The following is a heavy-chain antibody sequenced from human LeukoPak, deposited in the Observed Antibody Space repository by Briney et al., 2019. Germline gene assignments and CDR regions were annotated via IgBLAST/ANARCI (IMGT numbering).Heavy chain of an antibody. J-gene: IGHJ4*02. D-gene: IGHD3-10*01. CDR2: IYYSGST. CDR3: ARDHLWYSGTTD. V-gene: IGHV4-59*12. CDR1: GGSISSYY. Sequence: SETLSLTYTVSGGSISSYYWSWIRQPPGKGLEWIGYIYYSGSTNYNPSLKSRVTISVDTSKNQFSLKLSSVTAADTAVYYCARDHLWYSGTTDWGQGTLVTVSS.